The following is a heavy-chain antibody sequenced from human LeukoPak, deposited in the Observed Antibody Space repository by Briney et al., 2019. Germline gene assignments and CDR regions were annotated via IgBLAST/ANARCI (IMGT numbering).Heavy chain of an antibody. CDR2: ISGSGGST. CDR1: GFTFSSYA. CDR3: ASRYSSGWYNWFDP. V-gene: IGHV3-23*01. J-gene: IGHJ5*02. Sequence: GGPLRLSCAASGFTFSSYAMSWVRQAPGKGLEWVSAISGSGGSTYYADSVKGRFTISRDNSKNTLYLQMNSLRAEDTAVYYCASRYSSGWYNWFDPWGQGTLVTVSS. D-gene: IGHD6-19*01.